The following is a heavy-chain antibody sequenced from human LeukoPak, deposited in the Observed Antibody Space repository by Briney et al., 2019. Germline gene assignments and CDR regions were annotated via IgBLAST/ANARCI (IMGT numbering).Heavy chain of an antibody. V-gene: IGHV1-69*05. CDR3: ARIKGFIPYQPAIGWFDP. CDR1: GGTFSSYA. J-gene: IGHJ5*02. Sequence: ASVKVSCKASGGTFSSYAISRVRQAPGQGLEWMGGIIPIFGTANYAQKFQGRVTITTDESTSTACMELSSLRSEDTAVYYCARIKGFIPYQPAIGWFDPWGQGTLVTVSS. CDR2: IIPIFGTA. D-gene: IGHD2-2*01.